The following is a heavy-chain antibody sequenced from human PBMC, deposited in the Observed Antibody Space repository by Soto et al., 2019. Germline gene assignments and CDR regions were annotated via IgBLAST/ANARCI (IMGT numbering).Heavy chain of an antibody. CDR3: ARDFSAFYYGSSGYSFDY. CDR1: GYTFTSYY. D-gene: IGHD3-22*01. V-gene: IGHV1-46*01. CDR2: INPSGGST. J-gene: IGHJ4*02. Sequence: GXSGKVCFKASGYTFTSYYMHWVRQAPGQGLEWMGIINPSGGSTSYAQKFQGRVTMTRDTSTSTVYMELSSLRSEDTAVYYCARDFSAFYYGSSGYSFDYWGQGTLVTVSS.